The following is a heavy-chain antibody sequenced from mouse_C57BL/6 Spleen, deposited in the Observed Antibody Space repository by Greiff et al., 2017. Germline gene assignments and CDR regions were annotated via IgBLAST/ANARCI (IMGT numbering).Heavy chain of an antibody. Sequence: VQLQQPGPELVKPGASVKLSCKASGYTFTSYDINWVKQRPGQGLEWIGWIYPRDGSTKYNEKFKGKATLTVDPSSSPAYKELHSLACGDSAVYFCASQRGRGAMDYWGQRTSATGPS. CDR1: GYTFTSYD. V-gene: IGHV1-85*01. J-gene: IGHJ4*01. CDR3: ASQRGRGAMDY. CDR2: IYPRDGST. D-gene: IGHD4-1*02.